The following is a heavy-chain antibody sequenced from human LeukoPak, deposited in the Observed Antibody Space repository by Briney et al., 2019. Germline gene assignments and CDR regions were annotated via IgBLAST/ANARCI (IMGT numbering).Heavy chain of an antibody. CDR2: ISGSGGST. Sequence: GGSLRLSCAASGFTFSSYAMSWVRQAPGKGLEWVSAISGSGGSTYYAEPVKGRFTISRDNTKNTLYLQMNSLRAEDTAVYYCAYYYGSGSYSYWRQGTLVTVSS. J-gene: IGHJ4*02. CDR3: AYYYGSGSYSY. CDR1: GFTFSSYA. D-gene: IGHD3-10*01. V-gene: IGHV3-23*01.